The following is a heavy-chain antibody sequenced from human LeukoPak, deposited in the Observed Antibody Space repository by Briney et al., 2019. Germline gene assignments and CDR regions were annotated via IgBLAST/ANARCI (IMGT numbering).Heavy chain of an antibody. CDR1: GFXFSSIW. CDR2: IKHDGSET. Sequence: GGSLRLSCGTSGFXFSSIWMSWVRQAPGKGLEWVANIKHDGSETNYVDSVKGRFTISRDNAKNSLHLQMNSLRVEDTAVYYCAKNGGPHGMDVWGQGTTVTVSS. D-gene: IGHD3-16*01. CDR3: AKNGGPHGMDV. J-gene: IGHJ6*02. V-gene: IGHV3-7*02.